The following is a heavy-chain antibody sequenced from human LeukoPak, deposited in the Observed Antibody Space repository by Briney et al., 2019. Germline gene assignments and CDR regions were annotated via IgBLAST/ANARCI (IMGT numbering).Heavy chain of an antibody. J-gene: IGHJ5*02. CDR1: GFTFSSYA. CDR3: ARDYNRGIPSSGWFDP. CDR2: ISYDGSNK. V-gene: IGHV3-30*01. Sequence: GGSLRLSCAASGFTFSSYAMHWVRQAPGKGLEWVAVISYDGSNKCYADSVKGRFTISRDNSKNTLYPQMNSLRAEDTAVYYCARDYNRGIPSSGWFDPWGQGTLVTVSS. D-gene: IGHD1-14*01.